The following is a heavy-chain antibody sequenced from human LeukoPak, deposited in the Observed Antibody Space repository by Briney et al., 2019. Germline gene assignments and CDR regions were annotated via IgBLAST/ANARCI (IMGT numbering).Heavy chain of an antibody. CDR1: GFTFSDYY. CDR3: ARASGGDGSGSL. CDR2: IYYSGSP. J-gene: IGHJ4*02. D-gene: IGHD3-10*01. V-gene: IGHV4-59*01. Sequence: PGGSLRLSCAASGFTFSDYYMSWIRQPPGKGLEWIGFIYYSGSPDYNPSLKSRVTISVDTSNNQVSLNLSSVTAADTAMYYCARASGGDGSGSLWGQGTLVTVSS.